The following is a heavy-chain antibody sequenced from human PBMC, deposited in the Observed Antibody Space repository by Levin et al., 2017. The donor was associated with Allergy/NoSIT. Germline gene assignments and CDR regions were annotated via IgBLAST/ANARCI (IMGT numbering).Heavy chain of an antibody. J-gene: IGHJ3*02. CDR1: GFTFSSYG. D-gene: IGHD7-27*01. V-gene: IGHV3-30*18. CDR2: ISYDGSNK. CDR3: AKVAVRTGDHGAFDI. Sequence: SCAASGFTFSSYGMHWVRQAPGKGLEWVAVISYDGSNKYYADSVKGRFTISRDNSKNTLYLQMNSLRAEDTAVYYCAKVAVRTGDHGAFDIWGQGTMVTVSS.